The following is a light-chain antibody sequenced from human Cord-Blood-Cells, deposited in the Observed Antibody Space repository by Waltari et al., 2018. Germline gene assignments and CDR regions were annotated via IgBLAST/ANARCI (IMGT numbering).Light chain of an antibody. CDR3: QQYNNWWT. Sequence: EIAMSQSPATLSVSPGARATLSCRASQSVSSNLAWYQPKPGQAPRLLIYGASTRATGIQARFSGSGSGTEFTLTISSLQSEDFAVYYCQQYNNWWTFGQGTKVEIK. CDR2: GAS. V-gene: IGKV3-15*01. CDR1: QSVSSN. J-gene: IGKJ1*01.